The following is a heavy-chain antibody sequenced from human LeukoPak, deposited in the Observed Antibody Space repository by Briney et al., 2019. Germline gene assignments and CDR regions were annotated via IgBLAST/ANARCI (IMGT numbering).Heavy chain of an antibody. CDR3: ARARYVNSFYAFDI. D-gene: IGHD3-9*01. CDR1: GGSISSYY. Sequence: SETLSLTCTVSGGSISSYYWSWIRQPAGKGLEWIGRIYTSGSTNYNPSLKSRVAIFGDTSKNQFFLKLSSVTAADTAMYYCARARYVNSFYAFDIWGQGTLVTVSS. J-gene: IGHJ3*02. V-gene: IGHV4-4*07. CDR2: IYTSGST.